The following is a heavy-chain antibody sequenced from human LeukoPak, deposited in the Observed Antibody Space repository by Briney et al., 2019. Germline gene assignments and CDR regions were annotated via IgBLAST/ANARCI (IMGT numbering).Heavy chain of an antibody. CDR3: ARDVGWFNFDS. CDR2: IKEDGSQT. V-gene: IGHV3-7*01. J-gene: IGHJ4*02. Sequence: GGSLRLSCAASGFTFSSYWMSWVRQAPGKGLEWVGHIKEDGSQTNYIDSVTGRFTISRNNTKDSLYLQMNSLRAEDTAVYFCARDVGWFNFDSWGQGILVTVSS. D-gene: IGHD2-15*01. CDR1: GFTFSSYW.